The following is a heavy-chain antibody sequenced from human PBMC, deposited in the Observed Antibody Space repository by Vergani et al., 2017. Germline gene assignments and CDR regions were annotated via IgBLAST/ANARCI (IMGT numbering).Heavy chain of an antibody. CDR2: IIPIFGTA. J-gene: IGHJ4*02. Sequence: QVQLVQSGAEVKKPGSSVKVSCKASGGTFSRYAISWVRQAPGQGREWMGGIIPIFGTANYAQKFQGRVTITADESTSTASMELSSLRSEDTAVYYCAGDPTHYDILTGYYLYYFDCWGQATLVTVSS. D-gene: IGHD3-9*01. V-gene: IGHV1-69*01. CDR1: GGTFSRYA. CDR3: AGDPTHYDILTGYYLYYFDC.